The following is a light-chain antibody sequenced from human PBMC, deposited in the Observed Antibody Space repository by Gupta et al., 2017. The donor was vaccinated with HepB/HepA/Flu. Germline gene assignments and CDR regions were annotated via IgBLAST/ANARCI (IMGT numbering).Light chain of an antibody. Sequence: SSVLTQPPSVSVAPGKTATITCGGNNIGSKSVHWYQQKPGQAPVLVVYYNDLRPSGIPERFSGSNSGNTATLTISTVEAGDEADYFCQVWDSINDHPVFGIGTKVTVL. V-gene: IGLV3-21*04. CDR1: NIGSKS. J-gene: IGLJ1*01. CDR2: YND. CDR3: QVWDSINDHPV.